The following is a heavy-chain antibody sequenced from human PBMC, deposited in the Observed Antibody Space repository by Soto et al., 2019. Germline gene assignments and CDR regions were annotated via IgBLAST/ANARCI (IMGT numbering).Heavy chain of an antibody. V-gene: IGHV1-18*01. CDR2: INPFHGNT. D-gene: IGHD6-13*01. J-gene: IGHJ4*02. CDR1: GYTFTNQG. CDR3: TSGPNLRSWRKIDS. Sequence: QVQLVQSGAEVKKPGASVKVSCKASGYTFTNQGISWMRQAPGQGLEWVGGINPFHGNTDYAQKFQDRVMLTTDTSTRTAYTERRSVRSDERALSYCTSGPNLRSWRKIDSWGQGTLVTVSS.